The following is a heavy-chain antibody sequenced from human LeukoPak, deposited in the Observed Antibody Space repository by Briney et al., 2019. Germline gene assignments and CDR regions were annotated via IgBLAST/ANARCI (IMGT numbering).Heavy chain of an antibody. CDR3: AREELGSFDY. CDR2: IYYSGST. J-gene: IGHJ4*02. V-gene: IGHV4-39*07. Sequence: EASETLSLTCTVSGGSISSSSYYWGWIRQPPGKGLEWIGSIYYSGSTYYNPSLKSRVTISVDTSKNQFSLKLSSVTAADTAVYYCAREELGSFDYWGQGTLVTVSS. CDR1: GGSISSSSYY. D-gene: IGHD7-27*01.